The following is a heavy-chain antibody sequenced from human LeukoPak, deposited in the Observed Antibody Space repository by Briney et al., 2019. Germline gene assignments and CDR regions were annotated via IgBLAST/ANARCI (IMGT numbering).Heavy chain of an antibody. CDR2: INHSGST. D-gene: IGHD6-13*01. CDR1: GGSFSGYY. CDR3: ARGLRLSSRRGANQKDYWYFDL. Sequence: PSETLSLTCAVYGGSFSGYYWSWIRQPPGKGLEWIGEINHSGSTNYNPSLKSRVTISVDTSKNQFSLKLSSVTAADTAVYYCARGLRLSSRRGANQKDYWYFDLWGRGTLVTVSS. J-gene: IGHJ2*01. V-gene: IGHV4-34*01.